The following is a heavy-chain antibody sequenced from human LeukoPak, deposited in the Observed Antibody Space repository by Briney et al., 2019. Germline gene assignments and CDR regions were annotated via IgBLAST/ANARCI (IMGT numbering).Heavy chain of an antibody. D-gene: IGHD2-2*01. CDR2: IRYDGSNK. Sequence: GGSLRLSCAASGFTFSSYGMHWVRQAPGKGLEWVAFIRYDGSNKYYADSVKGQFTISRDNSKNTLYLQMNSLRAEDTAVYYCAKRVVPAADAFDIWGQGTMVTVSS. V-gene: IGHV3-30*02. CDR3: AKRVVPAADAFDI. J-gene: IGHJ3*02. CDR1: GFTFSSYG.